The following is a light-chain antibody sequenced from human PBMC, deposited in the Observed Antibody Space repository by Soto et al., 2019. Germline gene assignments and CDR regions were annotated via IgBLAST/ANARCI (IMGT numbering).Light chain of an antibody. CDR1: QDISSW. V-gene: IGKV1D-12*01. Sequence: DIQMTQSPSSVSASVGDRVTITCRASQDISSWLAWYQQKPGKAPKLLIYAASSLQSGVPSRFSGSGSGTDFTLIISSLQPVDFATYYCQQANSFPITFGQGTRLEIK. J-gene: IGKJ5*01. CDR2: AAS. CDR3: QQANSFPIT.